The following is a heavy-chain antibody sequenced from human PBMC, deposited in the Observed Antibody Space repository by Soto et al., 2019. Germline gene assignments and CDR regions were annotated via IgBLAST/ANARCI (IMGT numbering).Heavy chain of an antibody. CDR2: IIPLFGTA. CDR3: ARPKGTDSSGYYYFDF. V-gene: IGHV1-69*01. J-gene: IGHJ4*02. Sequence: QVQLAQSGGEVKQPGSSVRVYCKTSGGTFSTYAINWVRQAPGQGLEWMGAIIPLFGTADYSQKFQGRVTITADESTSTAYMELSSLRFDDTAVYFCARPKGTDSSGYYYFDFWGQGTLVTVSS. CDR1: GGTFSTYA. D-gene: IGHD6-19*01.